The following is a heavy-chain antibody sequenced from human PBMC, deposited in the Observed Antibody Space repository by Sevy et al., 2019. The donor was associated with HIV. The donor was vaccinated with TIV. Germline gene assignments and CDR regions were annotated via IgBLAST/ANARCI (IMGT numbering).Heavy chain of an antibody. D-gene: IGHD6-13*01. J-gene: IGHJ3*02. Sequence: GGSLRLSCAASGFTFSDYYMSWIRQAPGKGLEWVSYITGISTYTNYADSVKGRFTVSRDNARNSLYLQMNSLRAEDTAVYYCARDAGYSSSWYNGWAADAFDIWGQWTMVTVSS. CDR2: ITGISTYT. CDR3: ARDAGYSSSWYNGWAADAFDI. CDR1: GFTFSDYY. V-gene: IGHV3-11*06.